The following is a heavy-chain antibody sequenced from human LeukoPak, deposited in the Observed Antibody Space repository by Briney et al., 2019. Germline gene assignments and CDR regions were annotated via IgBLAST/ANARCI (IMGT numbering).Heavy chain of an antibody. CDR3: AKPYYYDSSGYPAADY. J-gene: IGHJ4*02. CDR2: ISYDGSNK. CDR1: GFPFSSYG. D-gene: IGHD3-22*01. Sequence: PGGSLRLSCAASGFPFSSYGMHWVRQAPGKGLEWVAVISYDGSNKYYADSVKGRFTISRDNSKNTLYLQMNSLRAEDTAVYYCAKPYYYDSSGYPAADYWGQGTLVTVSS. V-gene: IGHV3-30*18.